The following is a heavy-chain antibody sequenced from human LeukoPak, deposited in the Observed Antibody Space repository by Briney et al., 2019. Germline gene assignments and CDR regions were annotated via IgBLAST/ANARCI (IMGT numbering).Heavy chain of an antibody. J-gene: IGHJ4*02. V-gene: IGHV4-34*01. Sequence: SETLSLTCAVYGGSFSGYYWNWIRQPPGKGLEWIGEINHSGRTNYNLSFKSRVTISVDTSKKQFPLKLSSVTAADTAVYYCARGVDYYGVWGQGTLVTVSS. D-gene: IGHD3-10*01. CDR2: INHSGRT. CDR1: GGSFSGYY. CDR3: ARGVDYYGV.